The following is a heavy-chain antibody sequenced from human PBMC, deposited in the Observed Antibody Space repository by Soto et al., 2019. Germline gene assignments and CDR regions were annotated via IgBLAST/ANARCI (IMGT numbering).Heavy chain of an antibody. CDR3: AKTEMATISGAFDI. CDR1: GFTFSSYA. V-gene: IGHV3-23*01. Sequence: GAVRLSCAASGFTFSSYAMSWVRQATGKGLEWVSAISGSGGSTYYADSVKGRFTISRDNSKNTLYLQMNSLRAEDTAVYYCAKTEMATISGAFDIWGQGTMVTVSS. CDR2: ISGSGGST. D-gene: IGHD5-12*01. J-gene: IGHJ3*02.